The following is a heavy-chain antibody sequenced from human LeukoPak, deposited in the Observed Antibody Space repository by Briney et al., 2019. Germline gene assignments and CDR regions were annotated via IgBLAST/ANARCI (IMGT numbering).Heavy chain of an antibody. V-gene: IGHV5-51*01. CDR2: IYSGDSDT. CDR3: ARHRDCTNGICYKMDY. J-gene: IGHJ4*02. CDR1: GYSFTSYW. Sequence: GESLKISCKGSGYSFTSYWIAWVRQMPGKGLEWMGIIYSGDSDTRYSPSFQGQVTISADKSITTAYLQWSSLKASDTAMYYCARHRDCTNGICYKMDYWGQGTLVTVSS. D-gene: IGHD2-8*01.